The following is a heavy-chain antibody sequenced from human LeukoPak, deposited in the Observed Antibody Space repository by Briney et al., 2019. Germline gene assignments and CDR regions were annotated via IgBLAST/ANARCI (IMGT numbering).Heavy chain of an antibody. Sequence: ASVKVSCKTAGYTFSTYYMHWVRQAPGQGLEWLGIIHPTDGSTSYTQKIQGRVTMTRDTATGTVYLELSSLRSEDTAVYWCARANGGGLDYWGQGTLITVSS. D-gene: IGHD3-10*01. V-gene: IGHV1-46*01. CDR1: GYTFSTYY. CDR3: ARANGGGLDY. J-gene: IGHJ4*02. CDR2: IHPTDGST.